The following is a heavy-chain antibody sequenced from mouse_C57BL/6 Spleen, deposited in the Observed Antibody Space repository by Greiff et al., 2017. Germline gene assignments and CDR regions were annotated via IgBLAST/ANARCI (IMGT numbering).Heavy chain of an antibody. J-gene: IGHJ1*03. Sequence: DVKLQESGAELVKPGASVKLSCTASGFNIKDYYMHWVKQRTEQGLEWIGRIDPEDGATKYAPKFQGKATITADPSSNTAYLQLSSLTSEDTAVYYCALYGSSYSWYIDVWGTGTTVTVSS. CDR3: ALYGSSYSWYIDV. CDR1: GFNIKDYY. V-gene: IGHV14-2*01. CDR2: IDPEDGAT. D-gene: IGHD1-1*01.